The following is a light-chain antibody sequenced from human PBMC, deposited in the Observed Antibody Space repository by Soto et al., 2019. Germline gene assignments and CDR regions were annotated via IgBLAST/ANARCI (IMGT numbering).Light chain of an antibody. Sequence: VVTQPPSASGTPGQRVTLSCSGSNSNIGSNTVNWYQQLPGTAPKLLIYYDNLRPSGVPDRISGSKSGTSASLAISGLQSDDEADYYCAAWDDSLNGRVFGTGTKLTVL. V-gene: IGLV1-44*01. CDR3: AAWDDSLNGRV. J-gene: IGLJ1*01. CDR2: YDN. CDR1: NSNIGSNT.